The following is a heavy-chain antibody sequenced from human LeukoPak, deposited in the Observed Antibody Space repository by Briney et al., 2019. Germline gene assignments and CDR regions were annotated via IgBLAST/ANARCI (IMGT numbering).Heavy chain of an antibody. CDR3: AKGRALEVVAAFNY. Sequence: GGSLRLSCAASGFTFSSYWMSWVRQAPGKGLEWVANIKQDGSEKYYVDSVKGRFTISRDNAKNSLYLQMNSLRADDTAVYYCAKGRALEVVAAFNYWGQGTVVTVSS. J-gene: IGHJ4*02. D-gene: IGHD2-15*01. CDR1: GFTFSSYW. V-gene: IGHV3-7*03. CDR2: IKQDGSEK.